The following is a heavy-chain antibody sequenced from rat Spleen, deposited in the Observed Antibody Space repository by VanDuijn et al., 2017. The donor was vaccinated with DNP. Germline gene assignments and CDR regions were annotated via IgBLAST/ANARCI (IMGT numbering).Heavy chain of an antibody. CDR1: GFTFSNYS. D-gene: IGHD1-7*01. V-gene: IGHV5-25*01. CDR2: VRTSDGKT. J-gene: IGHJ2*01. Sequence: EVQLVESGGGLVQRGRSLKLSCGASGFTFSNYSMAWVRQAPKKGLEWVATVRTSDGKTYYPDSVKGRFTLSRDGAKSSLYLQMNSLKSEDTATYYCARHERTTGMGFDYWGQGVMVTVSS. CDR3: ARHERTTGMGFDY.